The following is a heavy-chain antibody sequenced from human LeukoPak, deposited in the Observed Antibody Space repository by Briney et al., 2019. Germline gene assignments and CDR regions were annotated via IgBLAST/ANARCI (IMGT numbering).Heavy chain of an antibody. CDR3: TRPVNYYGSGSYYEVFDP. D-gene: IGHD3-10*01. J-gene: IGHJ5*02. V-gene: IGHV3-73*01. CDR1: GFTFSGSA. Sequence: PGGSLRLSCAASGFTFSGSAMHWVRQASGKGLEWLGRIRSKSKNNATAYAASVKGRFTISRDDSKNMAFLQMNSLKTEDTAVYYGTRPVNYYGSGSYYEVFDPWGQGTLVTVSS. CDR2: IRSKSKNNAT.